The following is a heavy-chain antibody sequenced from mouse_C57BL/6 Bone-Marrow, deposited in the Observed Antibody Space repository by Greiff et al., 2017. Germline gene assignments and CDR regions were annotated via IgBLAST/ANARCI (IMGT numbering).Heavy chain of an antibody. J-gene: IGHJ2*01. D-gene: IGHD1-1*01. CDR1: GYTFTDYE. Sequence: QVQLQQSGAELVRPGASVTLSCKASGYTFTDYEMHWVKQTPVHGLEWIGAIDPETGGTAYNQKFKGKAILTADKSSSTAYMALRSLTSEDSAVYYCTLDGSYYFDYWGQGTTRTVSS. CDR2: IDPETGGT. V-gene: IGHV1-15*01. CDR3: TLDGSYYFDY.